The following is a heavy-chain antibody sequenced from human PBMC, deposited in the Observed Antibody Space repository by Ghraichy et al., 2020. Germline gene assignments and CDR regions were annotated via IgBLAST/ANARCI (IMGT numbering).Heavy chain of an antibody. J-gene: IGHJ3*02. V-gene: IGHV3-73*01. CDR1: GFTFSGCD. D-gene: IGHD3-10*01. CDR3: SRTFYGSGSSDVVFDI. CDR2: LRDATNTYAT. Sequence: LSLTCAASGFTFSGCDVQWVRQASGKGLEWVGRLRDATNTYATAYAASVKGRFSISRDDSKITAYLQRDSLKIEDTAVYYCSRTFYGSGSSDVVFDIWGQGTMVTVSS.